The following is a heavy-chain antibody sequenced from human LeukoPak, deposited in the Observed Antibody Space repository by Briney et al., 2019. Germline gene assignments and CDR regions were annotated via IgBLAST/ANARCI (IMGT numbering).Heavy chain of an antibody. J-gene: IGHJ4*02. Sequence: GGSLRLSCAASGFTFSSYVMSWVRQAPGKGLEWVSAISGSGGSTYYADSVKGRFTISRDNSKNTLCLQMNSLRAEDTAVYYCATDSSSSLMDDYWGQGTLVTVSS. V-gene: IGHV3-23*01. D-gene: IGHD6-6*01. CDR3: ATDSSSSLMDDY. CDR2: ISGSGGST. CDR1: GFTFSSYV.